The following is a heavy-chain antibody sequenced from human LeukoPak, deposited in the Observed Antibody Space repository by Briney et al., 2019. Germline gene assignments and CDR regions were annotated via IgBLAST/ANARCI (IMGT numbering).Heavy chain of an antibody. Sequence: GGSLRLSCAASGFTFSSYSMNWVRQAPGKGLEWVLSISSSSSYIYYADSVKGRFTISRDNAKNSLYLQMNSLRAEDTAVYYCASGDILTGYYNPPNYWGQGTLVTVSS. V-gene: IGHV3-21*01. D-gene: IGHD3-9*01. CDR1: GFTFSSYS. CDR3: ASGDILTGYYNPPNY. CDR2: ISSSSSYI. J-gene: IGHJ4*02.